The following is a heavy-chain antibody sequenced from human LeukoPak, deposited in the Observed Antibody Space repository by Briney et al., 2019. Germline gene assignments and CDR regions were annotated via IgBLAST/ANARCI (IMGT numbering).Heavy chain of an antibody. CDR2: MNPNSGNT. CDR3: ARQRFEVTAARRGTDWFDP. CDR1: GYTFTSYD. J-gene: IGHJ5*02. V-gene: IGHV1-8*01. Sequence: GASVKVSCKASGYTFTSYDINWVRQATGQGLEWMGWMNPNSGNTGYAQKFQGRVTMTRNTSISTAYMELSSLRSEDTAVYYCARQRFEVTAARRGTDWFDPWGQGTLVTVSS. D-gene: IGHD6-6*01.